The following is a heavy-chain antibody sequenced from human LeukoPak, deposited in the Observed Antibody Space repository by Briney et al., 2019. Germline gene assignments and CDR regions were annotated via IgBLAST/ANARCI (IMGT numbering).Heavy chain of an antibody. J-gene: IGHJ4*02. Sequence: SEALSLTCTVSGGSISSYYWSWIRQPPGKGLEWIGYIYYSGSTNYNPSLKSRVTISVDTPKNQFSLKLSSVTAADTAVYYCARDGGSYYDSSGSYYFDYWGQGTLVTVSS. CDR3: ARDGGSYYDSSGSYYFDY. CDR1: GGSISSYY. D-gene: IGHD3-22*01. V-gene: IGHV4-59*01. CDR2: IYYSGST.